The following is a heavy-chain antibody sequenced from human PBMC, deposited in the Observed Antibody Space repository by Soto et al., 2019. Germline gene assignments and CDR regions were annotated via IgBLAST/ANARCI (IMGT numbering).Heavy chain of an antibody. V-gene: IGHV3-7*03. J-gene: IGHJ4*02. CDR3: VRFSILVSGRGRGAFFDS. CDR1: GFTFSNYW. D-gene: IGHD6-19*01. Sequence: EVQLVESGGGLVQPGGSLRLSCAASGFTFSNYWMSWVRQVPGKGLAWVSNIKEDGSEKYYVDSVKGRFTISRDNAKNSVHLQMNSLRDEDPAVYYCVRFSILVSGRGRGAFFDSWGQGTPVTVSS. CDR2: IKEDGSEK.